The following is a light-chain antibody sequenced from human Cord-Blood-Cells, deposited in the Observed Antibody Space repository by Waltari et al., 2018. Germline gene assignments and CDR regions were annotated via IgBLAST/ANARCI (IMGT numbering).Light chain of an antibody. V-gene: IGLV3-1*01. CDR1: KVGDKY. CDR2: QDS. Sequence: SYELTQPPSVSVSPGQTASITCSGDKVGDKYACWYQQKPGQSPVLVIYQDSKRPSGSPERFSGSNSGNTATLSISGTQAMDEADYYCQAWDSSTGVVFGGGTKLTVL. J-gene: IGLJ2*01. CDR3: QAWDSSTGVV.